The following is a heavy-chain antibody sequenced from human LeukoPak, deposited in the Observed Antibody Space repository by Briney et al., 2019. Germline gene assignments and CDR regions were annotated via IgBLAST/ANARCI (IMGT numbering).Heavy chain of an antibody. V-gene: IGHV5-51*01. CDR1: GYSFTSYW. CDR3: ARLLGYYGSGSYYQSDY. J-gene: IGHJ4*02. CDR2: IYPGDSDT. D-gene: IGHD3-10*01. Sequence: GESLKISCKGSGYSFTSYWIGWVRQMPGKGLEWMGIIYPGDSDTRYSPSFQGQVTISADKSISTAYLQWSSLKAPDTAMYYCARLLGYYGSGSYYQSDYWGQGTLVTVSS.